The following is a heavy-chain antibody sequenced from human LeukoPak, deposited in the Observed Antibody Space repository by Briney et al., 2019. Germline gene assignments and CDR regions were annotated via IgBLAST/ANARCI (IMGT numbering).Heavy chain of an antibody. J-gene: IGHJ4*02. CDR3: ARDATDYYDSSGSVFDY. CDR2: INPKSGET. D-gene: IGHD3-22*01. CDR1: GYTFTGYY. V-gene: IGHV1-2*02. Sequence: GASVKVSCKASGYTFTGYYMHWLRQAPGQGLEWMGWINPKSGETNYAQKFQGRVTMTRDMSTSTVYMELSSLRSEDTAVYYCARDATDYYDSSGSVFDYWGQGTLVTVSS.